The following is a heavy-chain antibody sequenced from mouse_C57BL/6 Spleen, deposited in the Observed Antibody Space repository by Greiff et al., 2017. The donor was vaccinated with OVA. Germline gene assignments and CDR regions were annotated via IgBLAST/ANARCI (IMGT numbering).Heavy chain of an antibody. CDR1: GFNIKNTY. CDR3: VIFYDYDEDFDY. Sequence: VQLQQSVAELVRPGASVKLSCTASGFNIKNTYMHWVKQRPEQGLEWIGRIDPANGNTKYAPKFQGKATITADTSSNTAYPQLSSLTSEDTAIYYCVIFYDYDEDFDYWGQGTTLTVSS. V-gene: IGHV14-3*01. CDR2: IDPANGNT. D-gene: IGHD2-4*01. J-gene: IGHJ2*01.